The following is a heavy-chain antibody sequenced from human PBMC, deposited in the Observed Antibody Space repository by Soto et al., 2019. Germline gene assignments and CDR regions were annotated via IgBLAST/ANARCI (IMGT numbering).Heavy chain of an antibody. V-gene: IGHV5-51*01. J-gene: IGHJ6*02. D-gene: IGHD6-13*01. CDR2: IYPGDSDT. CDR3: ARHHGSPGSYFGLDV. Sequence: PGESLKISCKGSGYNFATYWIGWVRQMPGKGLEWMGIIYPGDSDTRYSPSFQGQVTISADKSIDTAYLQWRSLKASDTAVYYCARHHGSPGSYFGLDVWGQGTTVTVSS. CDR1: GYNFATYW.